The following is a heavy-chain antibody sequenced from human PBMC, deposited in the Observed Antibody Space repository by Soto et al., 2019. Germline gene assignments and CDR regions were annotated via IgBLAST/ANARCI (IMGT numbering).Heavy chain of an antibody. CDR3: ARAAWSGYYAGPKAFDY. Sequence: SETLSLSFTVSGGSISGYYWSWIRQPPGKGLEWIGYIYYSGSTNYNPSLKSRVTISVDTSKNQFSLKLSSVNAADTAVYYCARAAWSGYYAGPKAFDYWRQGTLVTVSS. D-gene: IGHD3-3*01. V-gene: IGHV4-59*01. J-gene: IGHJ4*02. CDR1: GGSISGYY. CDR2: IYYSGST.